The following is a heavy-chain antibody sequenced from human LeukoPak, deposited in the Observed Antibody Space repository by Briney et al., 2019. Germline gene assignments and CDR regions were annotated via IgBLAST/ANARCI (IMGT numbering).Heavy chain of an antibody. D-gene: IGHD3-10*01. CDR2: ISSSGST. CDR1: GDSISSGDYY. J-gene: IGHJ3*02. V-gene: IGHV4-61*02. CDR3: ARVHLTHDAFDI. Sequence: PSQTLSLTCTVSGDSISSGDYYWSWIRQPAGKGLEWIGRISSSGSTNYNPSLKSRVTISVDKSKNQFSLKLSSVTAADTAVYYCARVHLTHDAFDIWGQGTMVTVSS.